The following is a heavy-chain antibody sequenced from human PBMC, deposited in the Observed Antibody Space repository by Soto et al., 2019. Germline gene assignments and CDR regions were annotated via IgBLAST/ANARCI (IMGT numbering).Heavy chain of an antibody. D-gene: IGHD6-13*01. CDR1: GYSFTTSW. CDR2: IYPGDPET. J-gene: IGHJ4*02. V-gene: IGHV5-51*01. Sequence: GESLKISCQGSGYSFTTSWIGWVRQMPGKGLEWMAIIYPGDPETRYIPSFQGQVTISVDKSITTTYLQWSSLKASDTAVYYCASPTTGSSPAYWGQGTQVTVSS. CDR3: ASPTTGSSPAY.